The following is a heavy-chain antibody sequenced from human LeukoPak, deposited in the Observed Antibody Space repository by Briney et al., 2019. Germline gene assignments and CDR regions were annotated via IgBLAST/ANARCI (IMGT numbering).Heavy chain of an antibody. CDR3: AGGGSNRRFDF. CDR1: GFTVGSNY. D-gene: IGHD3-16*02. Sequence: PGGSLRLSCAASGFTVGSNYMSWVRQAPGKGLQWVSVIYSGGTTYYADSVKGRFTISRDNSKDTLYLQMNSLRAEDTAVYYCAGGGSNRRFDFWGQGTLVTVSS. V-gene: IGHV3-53*01. CDR2: IYSGGTT. J-gene: IGHJ4*02.